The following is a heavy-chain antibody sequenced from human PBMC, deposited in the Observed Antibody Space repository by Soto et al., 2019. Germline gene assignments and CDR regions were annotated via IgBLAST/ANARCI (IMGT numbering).Heavy chain of an antibody. CDR2: IYHSGST. Sequence: QVQLQESGPGLVKPSGTLSLTCAVSSGSISSSNWWSWVRQPPGKGLEWIGEIYHSGSTNYNPSLKSRVTISVDKSKNPFSLKLSSVTAADTAVYDCARCGEPGPYGPGGYDYWGQGTLVTVSS. J-gene: IGHJ4*02. CDR3: ARCGEPGPYGPGGYDY. V-gene: IGHV4-4*02. CDR1: SGSISSSNW. D-gene: IGHD3-10*01.